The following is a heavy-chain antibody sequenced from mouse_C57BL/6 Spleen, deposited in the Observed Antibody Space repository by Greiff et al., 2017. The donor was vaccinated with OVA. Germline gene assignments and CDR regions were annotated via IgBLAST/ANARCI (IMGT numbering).Heavy chain of an antibody. D-gene: IGHD1-1*01. CDR3: ARLGGSSYAWFAY. Sequence: QVQLKQPGAELVKPGASVKMSCKASGYTFTSYWITWVKQRPGQGLEWIGDIYPGSGSTNYNEKFKSKATLTVDTSSSTAYMQRSSLTSEDSAVYYCARLGGSSYAWFAYWGQGTLVTVSA. CDR1: GYTFTSYW. J-gene: IGHJ3*01. CDR2: IYPGSGST. V-gene: IGHV1-55*01.